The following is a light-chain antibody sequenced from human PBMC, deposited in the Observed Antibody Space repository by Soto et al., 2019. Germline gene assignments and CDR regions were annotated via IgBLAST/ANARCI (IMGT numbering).Light chain of an antibody. Sequence: DFQMTQSPSSLSASVGDRVTITCRASQDISDHLAWYQQKPGKVPNLLIYEAYTLQSGVPSRFSGGGSGTDFTLTISSLQPEDVATYYCQQYNTTPRTFGQGTKVELK. J-gene: IGKJ1*01. V-gene: IGKV1-27*01. CDR2: EAY. CDR1: QDISDH. CDR3: QQYNTTPRT.